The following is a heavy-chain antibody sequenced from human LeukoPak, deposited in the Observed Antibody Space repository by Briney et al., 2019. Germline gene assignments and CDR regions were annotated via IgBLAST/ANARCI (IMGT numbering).Heavy chain of an antibody. Sequence: SETLSLTCSVSGGPISSYHWSWIRQPPGKGLEWIGSIYYSGSTNYDPSLKSRVTISVDTSKNQFSLKLTSVTAADTAVYYCARDKQQLSYWGQGTLVTVSS. CDR1: GGPISSYH. V-gene: IGHV4-59*01. CDR3: ARDKQQLSY. D-gene: IGHD6-13*01. J-gene: IGHJ4*02. CDR2: IYYSGST.